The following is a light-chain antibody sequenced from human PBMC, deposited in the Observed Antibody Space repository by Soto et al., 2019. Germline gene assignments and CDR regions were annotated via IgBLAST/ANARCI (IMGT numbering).Light chain of an antibody. V-gene: IGKV3-15*01. CDR3: HQHNNWPLT. J-gene: IGKJ4*01. CDR1: QNVNNY. CDR2: AAS. Sequence: EIVMTQSQATLSVSPGERATLSCRASQNVNNYLAWYQQKPGQAPRLLIYAASTRATGIPARFSGSGSGTEFTLTISSLQSEDFAVYYCHQHNNWPLTFGGGTKVEIK.